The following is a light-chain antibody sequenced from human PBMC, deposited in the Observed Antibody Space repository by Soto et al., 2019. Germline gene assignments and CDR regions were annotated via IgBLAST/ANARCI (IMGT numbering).Light chain of an antibody. CDR2: LNSDGSH. V-gene: IGLV4-69*01. J-gene: IGLJ2*01. Sequence: QLVLTQSPSASASLGASVKLTCTLSSGHSNYAIAWHQQQSEKGPRYLMKLNSDGSHSKGDGIPDRFSGSSSGAERYLTLSSLQSEDEADYYCQTWGSGIVVFGGGTKVTVL. CDR1: SGHSNYA. CDR3: QTWGSGIVV.